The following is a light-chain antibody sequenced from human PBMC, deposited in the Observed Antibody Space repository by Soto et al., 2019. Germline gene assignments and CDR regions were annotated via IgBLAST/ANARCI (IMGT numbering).Light chain of an antibody. J-gene: IGKJ5*01. Sequence: DIVVTQTPLSLSVTPGQPASMSCKSSHSLLYSDGKTYLYWYLQRTGQPPQILIYDVSNRFSGVPDRFSGSGSGTDLKLKISRVEAEDVGVYYCMQRTHVPITCGQGTRLDIK. CDR2: DVS. CDR1: HSLLYSDGKTY. V-gene: IGKV2D-29*01. CDR3: MQRTHVPIT.